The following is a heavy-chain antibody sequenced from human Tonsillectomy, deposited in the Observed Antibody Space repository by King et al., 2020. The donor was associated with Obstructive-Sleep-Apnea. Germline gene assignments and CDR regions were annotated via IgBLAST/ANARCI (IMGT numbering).Heavy chain of an antibody. D-gene: IGHD7-27*01. CDR2: INHSGST. V-gene: IGHV4-34*01. CDR1: GGSFSGYY. CDR3: GSVPLGGMDA. Sequence: VQLQQWGAGLLKPSETLSLTCAVYGGSFSGYYWSWIRQPPGKGLEWIGEINHSGSTNYNPSLKSRVTISVDTSKNQFSLKLSSVTAADTAVYYCGSVPLGGMDAWGQGTTVTVSS. J-gene: IGHJ6*02.